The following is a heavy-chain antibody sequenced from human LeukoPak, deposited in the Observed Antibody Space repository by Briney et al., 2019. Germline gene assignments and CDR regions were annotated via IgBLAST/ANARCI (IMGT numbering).Heavy chain of an antibody. CDR3: ARSAVVVPAAMHYYYGMDV. Sequence: SETLSLTCAVYGGSFSGYYWSWIRQPPGKGLEWIGEINHSGSTNYNPSLKSRVTISVGTSKNQFSLKLSSVTAADTAVYYCARSAVVVPAAMHYYYGMDVWGKGTTVTVSS. J-gene: IGHJ6*04. CDR1: GGSFSGYY. V-gene: IGHV4-34*01. D-gene: IGHD2-2*01. CDR2: INHSGST.